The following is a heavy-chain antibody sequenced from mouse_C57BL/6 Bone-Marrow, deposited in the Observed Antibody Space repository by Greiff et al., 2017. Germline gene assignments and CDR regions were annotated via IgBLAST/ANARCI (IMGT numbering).Heavy chain of an antibody. J-gene: IGHJ3*01. Sequence: QVQLKQPGAELVKPGASVKVSCKASGYTFTSYWMHWVKQRPGQGLEWIGRIHPSDSDTNYNQKFKGKATLTVDKSSSTAYMQLSSLTSEDSAVYYCAIYLLYPKNWFAYWGQGTLVTVSA. D-gene: IGHD2-1*01. CDR1: GYTFTSYW. V-gene: IGHV1-74*01. CDR2: IHPSDSDT. CDR3: AIYLLYPKNWFAY.